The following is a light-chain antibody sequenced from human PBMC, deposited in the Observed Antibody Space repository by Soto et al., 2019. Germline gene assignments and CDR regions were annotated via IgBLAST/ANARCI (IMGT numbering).Light chain of an antibody. V-gene: IGKV3-15*01. Sequence: EVVMTQSPATLSVSPGERATLSCRASQSVRSNLAWYQQTPGQAPRVLIYDASTRATGIPARFSGSGSGTEFTLTINSLQSEDFAVYVCQHYHSWPYTFGQGTKLEIK. J-gene: IGKJ2*01. CDR2: DAS. CDR1: QSVRSN. CDR3: QHYHSWPYT.